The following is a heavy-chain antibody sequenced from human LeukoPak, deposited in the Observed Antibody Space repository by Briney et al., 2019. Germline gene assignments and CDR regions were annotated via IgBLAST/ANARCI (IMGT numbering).Heavy chain of an antibody. Sequence: PGGSLRLSCAASGFTFSSYGMHWGRQAPGKGLEWVAVISYDGSNKYYADSVKGRFTISRDNSKDTLYLQMNSLRAEDTAVYYCAKVWARYCSGGSCYSGSDAFDIWGQGTMVTVSS. D-gene: IGHD2-15*01. J-gene: IGHJ3*02. CDR2: ISYDGSNK. CDR3: AKVWARYCSGGSCYSGSDAFDI. V-gene: IGHV3-30*18. CDR1: GFTFSSYG.